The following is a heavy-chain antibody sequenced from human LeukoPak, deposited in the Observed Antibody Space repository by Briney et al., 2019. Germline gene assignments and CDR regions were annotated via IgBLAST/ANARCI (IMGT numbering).Heavy chain of an antibody. J-gene: IGHJ5*02. CDR1: GGSFSAYY. CDR2: INHSGST. CDR3: ARGSPLGQNWFDP. Sequence: SETLSLTCAVYGGSFSAYYWSWIRQPPGKGLEWIGEINHSGSTNYNPSLKSRVTISVDTSKNQFSLKLSSVTAADTAVYYCARGSPLGQNWFDPWGQGTLVTVSS. V-gene: IGHV4-34*01.